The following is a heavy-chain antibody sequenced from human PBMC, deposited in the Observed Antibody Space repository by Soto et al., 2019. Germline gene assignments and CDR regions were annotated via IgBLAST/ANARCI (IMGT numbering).Heavy chain of an antibody. CDR3: ARSDCSSTSCHDAFDI. V-gene: IGHV4-39*01. CDR2: IYYSGST. D-gene: IGHD2-2*01. CDR1: GGSISSSSYY. J-gene: IGHJ3*02. Sequence: SETLSLTCTVSGGSISSSSYYWGWIRQPPXKGLEWIGSIYYSGSTYYNPSLKSRVTISVDTSKNQFSLKLSSVTAADTAVYYCARSDCSSTSCHDAFDIWGQGPMVTVSS.